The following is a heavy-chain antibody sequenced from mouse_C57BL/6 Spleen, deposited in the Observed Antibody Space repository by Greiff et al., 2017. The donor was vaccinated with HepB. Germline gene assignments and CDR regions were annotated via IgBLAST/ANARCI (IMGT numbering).Heavy chain of an antibody. V-gene: IGHV14-2*01. J-gene: IGHJ3*01. D-gene: IGHD2-4*01. Sequence: VQLKESGAELVKPGASVKLSCTASDFIIKDYYMHWVKQRTEQGLEWIGRIDPEDGETKYAPKFQGKATITADTSSNTAYLQLSSLTSEDTAVYYCASLYYDYDGFAYWGQGTLVTVSA. CDR1: DFIIKDYY. CDR3: ASLYYDYDGFAY. CDR2: IDPEDGET.